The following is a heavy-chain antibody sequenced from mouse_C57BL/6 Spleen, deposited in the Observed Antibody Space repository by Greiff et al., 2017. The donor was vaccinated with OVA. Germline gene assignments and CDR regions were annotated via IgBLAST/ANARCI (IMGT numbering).Heavy chain of an antibody. CDR2: INPSSGYT. CDR1: GYTFTSYW. D-gene: IGHD1-3*01. J-gene: IGHJ2*01. CDR3: AKLISNTG. Sequence: VMLVESGAELAKPGASVKLSCKASGYTFTSYWMHWVKQRPGQGLEWIGYINPSSGYTKYNQKFKDKATLTADKSSSTAYLQLSSLTYEDSAVYYCAKLISNTGWGKGATLTVAS. V-gene: IGHV1-7*01.